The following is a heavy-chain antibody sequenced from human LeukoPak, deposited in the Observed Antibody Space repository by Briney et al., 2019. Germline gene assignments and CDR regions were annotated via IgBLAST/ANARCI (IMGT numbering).Heavy chain of an antibody. CDR1: GFTVSNNF. Sequence: GGSLRLSCAVSGFTVSNNFMNWVRQAPGKGLEWVSETHSDGTTYFVDSVQGRFTISKDNSKNTQYLQMNRLRDEDTAVYYCARPSFRDGSGRYYIDYWGEGTLVTVS. D-gene: IGHD3-10*01. V-gene: IGHV3-66*01. CDR3: ARPSFRDGSGRYYIDY. J-gene: IGHJ4*02. CDR2: THSDGTT.